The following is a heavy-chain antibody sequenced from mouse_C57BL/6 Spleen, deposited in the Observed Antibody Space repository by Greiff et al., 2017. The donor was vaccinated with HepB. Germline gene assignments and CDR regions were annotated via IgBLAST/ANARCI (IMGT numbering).Heavy chain of an antibody. J-gene: IGHJ4*01. D-gene: IGHD4-1*01. Sequence: LQESGPELVKPGASVKISCKASGYSFTDYNMNWVKQSNGKSLEWIGVINPNYGTTSYNQKFKGKATLTVDQSSSTAYMQLNSLTSEDSAVYYCARKEGTGTYYAMDYWGQGTSVTVSS. CDR1: GYSFTDYN. CDR2: INPNYGTT. CDR3: ARKEGTGTYYAMDY. V-gene: IGHV1-39*01.